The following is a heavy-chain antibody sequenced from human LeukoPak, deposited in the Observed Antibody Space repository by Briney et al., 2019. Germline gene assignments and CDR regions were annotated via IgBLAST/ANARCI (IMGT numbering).Heavy chain of an antibody. D-gene: IGHD6-19*01. CDR2: INSDGSST. CDR1: GFTFSSYW. CDR3: AKVAVAGPPDY. Sequence: GGSLRLSCAASGFTFSSYWMHWVRQAPGKGLVWVSRINSDGSSTSYADSVKGRFTISRDNAKNTLYLQMNSLRAEDTVVYYCAKVAVAGPPDYWGQGTLVTVSS. V-gene: IGHV3-74*01. J-gene: IGHJ4*02.